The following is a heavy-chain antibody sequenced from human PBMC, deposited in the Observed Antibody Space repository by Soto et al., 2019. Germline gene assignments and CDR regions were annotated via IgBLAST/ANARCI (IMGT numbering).Heavy chain of an antibody. J-gene: IGHJ6*02. CDR2: IYYSGST. CDR1: GGSISSSSYY. CDR3: ASHVLRFLEWFQKYYYYGMDV. Sequence: SETLSLTCTVSGGSISSSSYYWGWIRQPPGKGLDWFGSIYYSGSTYYNPSLKSRVTISVDTSKNQFSLKLSSVTAADTAVYYCASHVLRFLEWFQKYYYYGMDVWGQGTTVTVSS. V-gene: IGHV4-39*01. D-gene: IGHD3-3*01.